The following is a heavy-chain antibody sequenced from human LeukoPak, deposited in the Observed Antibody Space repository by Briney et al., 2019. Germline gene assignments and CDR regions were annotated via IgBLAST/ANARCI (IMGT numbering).Heavy chain of an antibody. CDR2: ISGSGDIT. D-gene: IGHD3-10*02. CDR3: AREVLCYYDY. V-gene: IGHV3-23*01. CDR1: GFTFSNYG. Sequence: GGSLRLSCAASGFTFSNYGMSWVRQAPGKGLEWVSAISGSGDITYYADSVKGRFTISRDNAKNSLYLQMNSLRAEDTAVYYCAREVLCYYDYWGQGTLVTVSS. J-gene: IGHJ4*02.